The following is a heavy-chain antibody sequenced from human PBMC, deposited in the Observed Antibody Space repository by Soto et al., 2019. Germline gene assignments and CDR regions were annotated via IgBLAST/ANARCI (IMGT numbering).Heavy chain of an antibody. Sequence: GGSLRFSCGASGFTFNMFWMSWVRQAPGKGLEWVARIKQDGGEKYYVDSVKGRFTISRDNARSTVHLQADRLRVEDTAVYYCARDHLILPADDFYYGVDVWGQGTTVTVSS. V-gene: IGHV3-7*03. CDR1: GFTFNMFW. CDR3: ARDHLILPADDFYYGVDV. J-gene: IGHJ6*02. CDR2: IKQDGGEK.